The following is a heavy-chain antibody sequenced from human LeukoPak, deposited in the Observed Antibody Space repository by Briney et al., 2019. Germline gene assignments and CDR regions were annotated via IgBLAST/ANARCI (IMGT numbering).Heavy chain of an antibody. Sequence: PGGSLRLSCAASGFTFSDYYMSWIRQATGKGLEWVSYISSSGSTIYNADSVKGRFTISRDNTKNSLYLHMYSLRAEDTALYYCARGDYVWGTSGYDFDYWGLGTLVTVSS. CDR1: GFTFSDYY. J-gene: IGHJ4*02. CDR2: ISSSGSTI. CDR3: ARGDYVWGTSGYDFDY. V-gene: IGHV3-11*04. D-gene: IGHD3-16*01.